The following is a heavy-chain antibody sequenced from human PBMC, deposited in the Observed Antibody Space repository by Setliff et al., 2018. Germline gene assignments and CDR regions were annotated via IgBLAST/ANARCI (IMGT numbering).Heavy chain of an antibody. CDR3: ARVAQWLVKGGGYGMDV. J-gene: IGHJ6*02. D-gene: IGHD6-19*01. CDR1: GFLYSNNA. Sequence: PGGSLRLSCAASGFLYSNNAFHWVRQTPGKGLEWVAVISYDGTITHYVDSVKGRFTISRDNSKNTLYLQMNSLRAEDTAVYYCARVAQWLVKGGGYGMDVWGQGTTVTVSS. V-gene: IGHV3-30*04. CDR2: ISYDGTIT.